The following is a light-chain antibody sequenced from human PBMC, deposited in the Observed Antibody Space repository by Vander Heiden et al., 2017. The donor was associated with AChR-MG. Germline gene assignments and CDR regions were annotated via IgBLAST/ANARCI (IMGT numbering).Light chain of an antibody. CDR1: KLGDKY. CDR2: QDS. V-gene: IGLV3-1*01. J-gene: IGLJ2*01. CDR3: QEWDSSTVV. Sequence: SYELAQPPSVSVYPGQTASINCSGEKLGDKYACWYQQKPGQSPVFVIYQDSKRPSGIPERFSGSNSGNTATLTISGTQAVDEADYYCQEWDSSTVVFGGGTKLTVL.